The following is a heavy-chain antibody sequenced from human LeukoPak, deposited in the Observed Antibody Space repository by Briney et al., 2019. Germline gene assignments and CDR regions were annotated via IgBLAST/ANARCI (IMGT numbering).Heavy chain of an antibody. CDR2: IYYSGST. V-gene: IGHV4-31*03. CDR3: ARGRVAATSVTSY. Sequence: SQTLSLTCTVSGGSISSGGYYWSWIRQHPGKGLEWIGYIYYSGSTYYNPSLKSRVTVSVDTSKNQFSLKMTFVTAADTAIYYCARGRVAATSVTSYWGQGTLVTVSS. CDR1: GGSISSGGYY. D-gene: IGHD2-15*01. J-gene: IGHJ4*02.